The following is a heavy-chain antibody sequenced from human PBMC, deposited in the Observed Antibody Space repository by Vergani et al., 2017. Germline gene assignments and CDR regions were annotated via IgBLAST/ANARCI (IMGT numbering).Heavy chain of an antibody. CDR2: ISGPGLST. D-gene: IGHD2/OR15-2a*01. J-gene: IGHJ4*01. CDR1: GFTFSSYA. CDR3: VKEKIDLGSYFFDS. V-gene: IGHV3-23*01. Sequence: EVQLLESGGGLVQPGGSLRLSCAASGFTFSSYAMSWVRQAPGKGLEWVSAISGPGLSTYYADSVKGRFSISRDNSKNTVFLQMHSLRAEDTAIYYCVKEKIDLGSYFFDSWGHGILVTVFS.